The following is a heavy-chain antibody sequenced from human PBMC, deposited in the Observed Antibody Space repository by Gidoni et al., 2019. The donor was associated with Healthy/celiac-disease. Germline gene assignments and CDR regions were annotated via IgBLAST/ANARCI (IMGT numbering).Heavy chain of an antibody. V-gene: IGHV1-69*01. CDR3: ARDPYSSTGYYIHYYGMDV. D-gene: IGHD3-9*01. Sequence: HVQLVQSGDEVKKHGSSVKVSCMVSGGTFSSYATSWVRQAPGHGLEWMGGISPIYGTANYAQKFQGRVTITADESTSTAYRGLSSLRSEDTAVYYCARDPYSSTGYYIHYYGMDVWGQGTTVTVSS. CDR2: ISPIYGTA. CDR1: GGTFSSYA. J-gene: IGHJ6*02.